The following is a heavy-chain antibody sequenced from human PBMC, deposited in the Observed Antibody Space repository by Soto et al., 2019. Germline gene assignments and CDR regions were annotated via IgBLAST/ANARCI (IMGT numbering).Heavy chain of an antibody. Sequence: PGGSLRLSCAASGFTLSSYAMSWVRQAPGKGPEWVSAISGSGGSTYYADSVKDRLTISRDDSKKTLYLQMNSLRAEDTAVYYCAKGSSYYDSSGTDMDVWGQGTTVTVSS. CDR2: ISGSGGST. CDR3: AKGSSYYDSSGTDMDV. D-gene: IGHD3-22*01. V-gene: IGHV3-23*01. CDR1: GFTLSSYA. J-gene: IGHJ6*02.